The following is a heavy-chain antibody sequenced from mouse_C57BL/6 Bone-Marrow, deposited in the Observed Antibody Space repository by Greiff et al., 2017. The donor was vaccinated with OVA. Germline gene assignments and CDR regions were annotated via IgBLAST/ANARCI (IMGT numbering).Heavy chain of an antibody. Sequence: VKVVESGAELVRPGASVTLSCKASGYTFTDYEMHWVKQTPVHGLEWIGAIDPETGGTAYNQKFKGKAILTADKSSSTAYMELRSLTSEDSAVYYCTRESYYGNYVDYWGQGTTLTVSS. J-gene: IGHJ2*01. V-gene: IGHV1-15*01. CDR2: IDPETGGT. D-gene: IGHD2-1*01. CDR3: TRESYYGNYVDY. CDR1: GYTFTDYE.